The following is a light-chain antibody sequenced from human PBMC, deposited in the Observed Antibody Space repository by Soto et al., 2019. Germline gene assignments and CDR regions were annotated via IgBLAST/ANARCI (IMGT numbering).Light chain of an antibody. CDR3: CSYAGSYIYV. V-gene: IGLV2-11*01. CDR1: GSDVGGYNY. Sequence: QSALTQPRSVSGSPGQSVTISCTGTGSDVGGYNYVSWYQQHPGKAPKLMIYDVTERPSGVPYRFSGSKSGNTASLTISGLQAEDEADYYCCSYAGSYIYVFGTGTKLTVL. CDR2: DVT. J-gene: IGLJ1*01.